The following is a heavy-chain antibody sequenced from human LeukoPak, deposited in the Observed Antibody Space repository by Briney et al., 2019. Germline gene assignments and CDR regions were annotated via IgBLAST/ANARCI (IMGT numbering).Heavy chain of an antibody. V-gene: IGHV3-74*01. CDR1: GFTFSSYW. J-gene: IGHJ3*02. CDR2: INSDGSST. CDR3: ARDEGSQPRNDAFDI. Sequence: GGSLRLSCAASGFTFSSYWMHWVRQAPGKGLVWVSRINSDGSSTSYADSVKGRFTISRDNAKNTLYLQMNSLRAEDTAVYYCARDEGSQPRNDAFDIWGQGTMVTVSS. D-gene: IGHD1-14*01.